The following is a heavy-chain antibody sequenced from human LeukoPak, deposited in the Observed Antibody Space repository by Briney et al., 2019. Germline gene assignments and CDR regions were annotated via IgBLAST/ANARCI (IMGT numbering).Heavy chain of an antibody. V-gene: IGHV3-7*01. J-gene: IGHJ4*02. Sequence: PGGSLRLSCAASGFTFSSHWMSWVRQAPGKGLEWVAKIKQDGSEKYYVDSVKGRFTISRDNAKNSLYLQMNSLRPEDTAVYYCARAPAAARPYYFDYWGQGTLVTASS. CDR3: ARAPAAARPYYFDY. CDR1: GFTFSSHW. CDR2: IKQDGSEK. D-gene: IGHD6-6*01.